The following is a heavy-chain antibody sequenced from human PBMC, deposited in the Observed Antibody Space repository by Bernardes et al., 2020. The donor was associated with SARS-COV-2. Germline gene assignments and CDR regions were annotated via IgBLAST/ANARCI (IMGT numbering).Heavy chain of an antibody. Sequence: RLSCAASGFSVSRNDMIWVRQAPGKGLEWVSRISGVSSSTYYADSVRGRFSISRDTSKNTMFLQMNNLRAEDTAVYYCGGSWKWGQGTLVTVSS. D-gene: IGHD3-10*01. J-gene: IGHJ4*02. CDR2: ISGVSSST. V-gene: IGHV3-23*01. CDR3: GGSWK. CDR1: GFSVSRND.